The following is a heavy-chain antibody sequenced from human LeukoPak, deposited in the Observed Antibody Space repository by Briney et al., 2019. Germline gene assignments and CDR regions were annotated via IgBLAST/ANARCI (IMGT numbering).Heavy chain of an antibody. Sequence: SVKVSCKASGGTFSSYAISWVRQAPGQGLEWMGGIIPIFGTANYAQKFQGRVTITADESTSTAYMELSSLRSEDTAVYYCARAPYYYDSSGQPYYFDYWGQGTLVTVSS. D-gene: IGHD3-22*01. CDR1: GGTFSSYA. CDR3: ARAPYYYDSSGQPYYFDY. CDR2: IIPIFGTA. J-gene: IGHJ4*02. V-gene: IGHV1-69*13.